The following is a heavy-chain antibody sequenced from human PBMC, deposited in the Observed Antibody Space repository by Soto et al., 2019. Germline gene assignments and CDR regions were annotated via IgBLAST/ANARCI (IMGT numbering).Heavy chain of an antibody. CDR3: AKDATAVNGVWDPFDM. CDR2: VGGSDTDK. Sequence: EVQLLESGGGVVQPGGSLRLSCAASGFTFSAYAMSWVRQAPGKGLQWVSGVGGSDTDKHYADSVRGRFTVSRDNSKNTLYLQMNSLRVDDPAVYYCAKDATAVNGVWDPFDMWGQGTEVTVSS. D-gene: IGHD2-8*01. V-gene: IGHV3-23*01. J-gene: IGHJ3*02. CDR1: GFTFSAYA.